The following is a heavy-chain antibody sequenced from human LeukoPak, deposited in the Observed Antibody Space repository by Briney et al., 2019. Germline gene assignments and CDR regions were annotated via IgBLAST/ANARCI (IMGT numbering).Heavy chain of an antibody. J-gene: IGHJ4*02. CDR2: ISSRSSYI. CDR3: AKAPVTTCSGAYCYPFDY. Sequence: GGSLRLSCAASGFTFSSYSMNWVRQAPGKGLEWVSSISSRSSYIYYADSVKGRFTISRDNAKNSLYLQMTSLRARDAAVYYCAKAPVTTCSGAYCYPFDYWSQGTLVTVSS. V-gene: IGHV3-21*04. CDR1: GFTFSSYS. D-gene: IGHD2-15*01.